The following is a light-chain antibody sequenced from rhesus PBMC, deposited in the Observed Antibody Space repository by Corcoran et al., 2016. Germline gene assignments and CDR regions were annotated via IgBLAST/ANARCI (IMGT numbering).Light chain of an antibody. CDR3: QHGYGTPLT. J-gene: IGKJ4*01. V-gene: IGKV3S9*01. CDR1: QSVSNY. Sequence: EIVMTQSPATLSLSPGERATLSCRTSQSVSNYVAWYQQKPEPAPRLLIYGASSRATGIPDRFSGSGSGTDYTFTISSLQPEDVATYYCQHGYGTPLTFGGGTKVEIK. CDR2: GAS.